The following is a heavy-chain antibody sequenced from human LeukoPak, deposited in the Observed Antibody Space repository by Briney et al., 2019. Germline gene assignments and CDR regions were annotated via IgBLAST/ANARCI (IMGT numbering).Heavy chain of an antibody. CDR1: GGSFSGYY. V-gene: IGHV4-34*01. J-gene: IGHJ4*02. Sequence: SETLSLTCAVYGGSFSGYYWSWIRQPPGKGLEWIGEINHSGSTNYNPSLKSRVTISVDTSKNQFSLKLSSVTAADTAVYYCAREYHGSSSWYFDYWGQGTLVTVSS. D-gene: IGHD6-13*01. CDR2: INHSGST. CDR3: AREYHGSSSWYFDY.